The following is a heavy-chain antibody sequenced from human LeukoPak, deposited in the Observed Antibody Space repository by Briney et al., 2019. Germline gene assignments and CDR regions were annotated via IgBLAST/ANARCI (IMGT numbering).Heavy chain of an antibody. J-gene: IGHJ6*03. D-gene: IGHD1-26*01. CDR1: GESFSSYY. CDR3: ARGEVGATTAYYYYYMDV. Sequence: LSETLSLTCAVYGESFSSYYWTWIRQPPGKGLEWIGEIHHSGSSNHNPSLKSRVTISVDTSKTQFSLKLSSVTAADTAVYYCARGEVGATTAYYYYYMDVWGKGTTVTVSS. CDR2: IHHSGSS. V-gene: IGHV4-34*01.